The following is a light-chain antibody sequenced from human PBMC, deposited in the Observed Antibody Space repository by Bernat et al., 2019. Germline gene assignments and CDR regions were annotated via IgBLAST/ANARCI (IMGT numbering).Light chain of an antibody. Sequence: QSALTQPASVSGSPGQSITISCTGTSSDVGSYNLVSWYQQHPGKAPKLIIYEGSKRPSGVSNRFSCSKSGNTASLTISGLQAEDEADYSCCSYAGSSTWVFGGGTKLTAL. CDR2: EGS. J-gene: IGLJ3*02. V-gene: IGLV2-23*01. CDR1: SSDVGSYNL. CDR3: CSYAGSSTWV.